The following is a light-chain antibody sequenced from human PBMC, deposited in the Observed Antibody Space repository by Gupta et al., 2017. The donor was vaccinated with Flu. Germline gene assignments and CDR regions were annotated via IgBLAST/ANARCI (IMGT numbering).Light chain of an antibody. Sequence: EIVLTQSPSTLSLSPGERTTLSCMASQSVSSYLAWYQQKPGQAPRLLIYDASNRATGLPARFSGSGSGTDFTLTISSLEPEDFAVYYCQQRRIWPPTFGQGTKLEIK. CDR3: QQRRIWPPT. V-gene: IGKV3-11*01. CDR2: DAS. CDR1: QSVSSY. J-gene: IGKJ2*01.